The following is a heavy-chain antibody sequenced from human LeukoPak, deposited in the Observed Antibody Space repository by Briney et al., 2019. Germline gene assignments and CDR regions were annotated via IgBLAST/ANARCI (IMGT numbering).Heavy chain of an antibody. CDR3: VLLGEMATIDY. J-gene: IGHJ4*02. CDR2: IYPGDSDT. Sequence: GESLKISCKGSGYSFTSYWIGWVRQVPGKGLEWMGIIYPGDSDTRYSPSFQGQVTISADKSISTAYLQWSSLKASDTDMYYCVLLGEMATIDYWGQGTLVTVSS. V-gene: IGHV5-51*01. D-gene: IGHD5-24*01. CDR1: GYSFTSYW.